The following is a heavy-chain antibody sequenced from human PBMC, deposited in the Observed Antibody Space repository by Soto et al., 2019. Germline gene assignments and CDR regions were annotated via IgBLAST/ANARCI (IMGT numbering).Heavy chain of an antibody. CDR2: ISTYNGNT. D-gene: IGHD2-8*01. V-gene: IGHV1-18*01. J-gene: IGHJ6*02. CDR3: ARDPYHVLMVNAPNLYGMDV. Sequence: QVQLVQSGAEVKKPGASVKVSCKASGYTFTTYDISWVRQAPGQGLEWMGRISTYNGNTNYPQSLQGRLTMTTDTSTTTAYMELSNLRSDDTAVYYCARDPYHVLMVNAPNLYGMDVWGQGTTVTDSS. CDR1: GYTFTTYD.